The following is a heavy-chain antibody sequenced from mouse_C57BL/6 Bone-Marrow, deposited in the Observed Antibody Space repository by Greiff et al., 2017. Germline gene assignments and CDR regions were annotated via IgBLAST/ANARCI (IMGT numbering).Heavy chain of an antibody. D-gene: IGHD1-1*01. V-gene: IGHV1-19*01. J-gene: IGHJ4*01. Sequence: VQLQQSGPVLVKPGASVKMSCKASGYTFTDYYMNWVKQSHGKSLEWIGVINPYNGGTSYNQKFKGKATLTVDKSSSTAYMELNSLTSEDSAVYYCASPYYYGSSFMDYWGQGTSVTVSS. CDR3: ASPYYYGSSFMDY. CDR2: INPYNGGT. CDR1: GYTFTDYY.